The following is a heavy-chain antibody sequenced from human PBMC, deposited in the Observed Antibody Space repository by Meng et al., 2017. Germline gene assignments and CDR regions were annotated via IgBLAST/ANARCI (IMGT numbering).Heavy chain of an antibody. J-gene: IGHJ4*02. CDR3: AKDPRPLSDSSGYYVDY. V-gene: IGHV3-23*01. Sequence: LSLTCAASGFTFSSYAMSWVRQAPGKGLEWVSAISGSGGSTYYADSVKGRFTISRDNSKNTLYLQMNSLRAEDTAVYYCAKDPRPLSDSSGYYVDYWGQGTLVTVSS. D-gene: IGHD3-22*01. CDR1: GFTFSSYA. CDR2: ISGSGGST.